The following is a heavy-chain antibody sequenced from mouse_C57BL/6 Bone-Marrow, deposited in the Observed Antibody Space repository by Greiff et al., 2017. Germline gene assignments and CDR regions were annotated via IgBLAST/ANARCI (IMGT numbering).Heavy chain of an antibody. J-gene: IGHJ2*01. CDR1: GYKFTDYE. D-gene: IGHD2-1*01. CDR2: IDPETGGT. CDR3: TRNYGNFDY. V-gene: IGHV1-15*01. Sequence: QVQLQQSGAELVRPGASVTLSCKASGYKFTDYEMHWVKQTPVHGLEWIGAIDPETGGTAYNQKFKGKAILTADKSSSTAYMELRSLTSEDSAVYYCTRNYGNFDYWGQGTTLTVSS.